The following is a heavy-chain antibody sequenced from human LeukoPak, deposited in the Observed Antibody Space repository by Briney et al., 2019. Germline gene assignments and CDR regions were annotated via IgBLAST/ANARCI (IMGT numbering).Heavy chain of an antibody. Sequence: SVKVSCKASGYTFTGYYMHWVRQAPGQGLEWMGGIIPIFSTANYAQKFQGRVTITADKSTSTAYMELSSLRSEDTAVYYCARGAITGTKGSDYWGQGTLVTVSS. D-gene: IGHD1-7*01. J-gene: IGHJ4*02. CDR2: IIPIFSTA. CDR3: ARGAITGTKGSDY. CDR1: GYTFTGYY. V-gene: IGHV1-69*06.